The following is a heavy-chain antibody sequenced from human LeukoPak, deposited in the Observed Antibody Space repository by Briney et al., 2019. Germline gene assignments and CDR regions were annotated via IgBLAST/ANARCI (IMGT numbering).Heavy chain of an antibody. D-gene: IGHD2-2*01. CDR2: INWNGGST. J-gene: IGHJ4*02. V-gene: IGHV3-20*04. CDR1: GFTFDDYG. CDR3: ARARGYCSSTSCSFDY. Sequence: SGGSLRLSCAASGFTFDDYGMSWVRQAPGKGLEWVSGINWNGGSTGYGDSVKGRFTISRDNAKNSLYLQMNSLRAEDTALYYYARARGYCSSTSCSFDYWGQGTLVTVSS.